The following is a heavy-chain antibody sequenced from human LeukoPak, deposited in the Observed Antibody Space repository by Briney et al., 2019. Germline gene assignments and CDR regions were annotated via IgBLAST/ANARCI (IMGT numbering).Heavy chain of an antibody. V-gene: IGHV1-18*04. Sequence: ASVKVSCKASGYTFTSYGISWVRQAPGQGLEWMGWISAYNGNTNYAQKLQGRVTMTTDTSTSTAYMELRSLRSDDTAVYNCARDRSVGIAAAGDFDYWGQGTLVTVSP. CDR1: GYTFTSYG. CDR2: ISAYNGNT. D-gene: IGHD6-13*01. J-gene: IGHJ4*02. CDR3: ARDRSVGIAAAGDFDY.